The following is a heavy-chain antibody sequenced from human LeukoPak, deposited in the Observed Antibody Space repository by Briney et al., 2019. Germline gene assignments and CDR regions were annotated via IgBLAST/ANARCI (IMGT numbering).Heavy chain of an antibody. CDR1: GGSISSYY. Sequence: SETLSLTCTVSGGSISSYYWSWIRQPPGKGLEWIGYIYYSGSTNYNPSLKSRVTISVDRSKNQFSLKLSSVTAADTAVYYCARGPYYYDSSGYGFDYWGQGTLVTVSS. D-gene: IGHD3-22*01. J-gene: IGHJ4*02. CDR2: IYYSGST. V-gene: IGHV4-59*12. CDR3: ARGPYYYDSSGYGFDY.